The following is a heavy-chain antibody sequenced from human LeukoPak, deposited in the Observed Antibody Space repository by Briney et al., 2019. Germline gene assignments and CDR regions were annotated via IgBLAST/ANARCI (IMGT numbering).Heavy chain of an antibody. D-gene: IGHD3-3*01. Sequence: PGGSLRLSCAASGFTFSSYEMNWVRQAPGKGLEWVSYISSSGSTIYYADSVKGRFTISRGNAKNPLYLQMNSLRAEDTAVYYCARTNYDFWSGYYTALDYWGQGTLVTVSS. CDR3: ARTNYDFWSGYYTALDY. V-gene: IGHV3-48*03. J-gene: IGHJ4*02. CDR2: ISSSGSTI. CDR1: GFTFSSYE.